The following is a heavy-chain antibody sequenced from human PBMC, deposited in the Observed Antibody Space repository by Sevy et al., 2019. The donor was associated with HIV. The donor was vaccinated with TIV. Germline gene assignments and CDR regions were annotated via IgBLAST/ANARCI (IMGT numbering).Heavy chain of an antibody. J-gene: IGHJ1*01. CDR2: IYRSGST. V-gene: IGHV4-4*02. CDR1: GGSISSSNW. CDR3: ARLTGGVDSGFQH. Sequence: SDTLSLTCAVSGGSISSSNWWSWVRQPPGKGLEWIGEIYRSGSTNYNPSLKSRVTISVDKSKNQFSLRLTSETAADTAVYYCARLTGGVDSGFQHWGQGTLVTVSS. D-gene: IGHD3-10*01.